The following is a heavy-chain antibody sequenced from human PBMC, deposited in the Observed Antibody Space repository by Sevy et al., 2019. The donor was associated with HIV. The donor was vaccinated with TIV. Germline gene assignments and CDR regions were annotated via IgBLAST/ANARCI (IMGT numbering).Heavy chain of an antibody. Sequence: SETLSLTCTVSGGSISSYYWSWIRQPAGKGPEWIGRIYSSGSTNYNPSLKSRVTMSVDTSKNHFSLKLSSVTAADTAVYYCARGRYSSGWFDAFDIWGQGTMVTVSS. CDR2: IYSSGST. D-gene: IGHD6-19*01. V-gene: IGHV4-4*07. J-gene: IGHJ3*02. CDR3: ARGRYSSGWFDAFDI. CDR1: GGSISSYY.